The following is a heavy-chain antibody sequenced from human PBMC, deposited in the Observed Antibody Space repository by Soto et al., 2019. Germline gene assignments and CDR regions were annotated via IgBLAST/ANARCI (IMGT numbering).Heavy chain of an antibody. CDR2: IWYDGSNK. V-gene: IGHV3-33*01. D-gene: IGHD3-10*01. CDR1: GFTFSSYG. Sequence: QVQLVESGGGVVQPGRSLRLSCAASGFTFSSYGMHWVRQAPGKGLEWVAVIWYDGSNKYYADSVKGRFTISRDNSKNTLYLQMNSLRAEDTAVYYCARRVPVSLDVDIWGQGTKVTVSS. J-gene: IGHJ3*02. CDR3: ARRVPVSLDVDI.